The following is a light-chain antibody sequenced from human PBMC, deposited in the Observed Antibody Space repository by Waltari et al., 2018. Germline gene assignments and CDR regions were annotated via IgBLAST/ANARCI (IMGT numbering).Light chain of an antibody. CDR3: CSYAGRKTWV. CDR2: DSY. CDR1: SSDIGDYEY. J-gene: IGLJ3*02. Sequence: QSALTQPRSVSGSPGQSVTMSCTGTSSDIGDYEYVSWYQQHPGKAPYLIIHDSYRRPSGVPDRFSASKSGTTASLTISGLQADDEADYYCCSYAGRKTWVFGGGTKVTVL. V-gene: IGLV2-11*01.